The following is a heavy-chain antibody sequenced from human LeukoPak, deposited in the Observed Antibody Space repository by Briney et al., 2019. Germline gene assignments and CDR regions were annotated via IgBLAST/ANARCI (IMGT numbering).Heavy chain of an antibody. V-gene: IGHV3-7*01. Sequence: PGESLGLSCEASSGFTFTTNWMAWVRQAPGKGLEWVATINHEGTEKHYVDSVRGRFTVSRDNAKDSLSLQTNSLRAEETAVYYCGRYLYAYGLDVWGLGTTVTVSS. CDR1: GFTFTTNW. D-gene: IGHD2/OR15-2a*01. CDR2: INHEGTEK. CDR3: GRYLYAYGLDV. J-gene: IGHJ6*02.